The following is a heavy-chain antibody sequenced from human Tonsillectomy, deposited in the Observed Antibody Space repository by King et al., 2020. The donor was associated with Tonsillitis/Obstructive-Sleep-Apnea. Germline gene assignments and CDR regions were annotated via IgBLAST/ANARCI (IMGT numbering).Heavy chain of an antibody. CDR1: GFTFSSYA. J-gene: IGHJ5*02. Sequence: VQLVESGGGLVQPGGSLRLSCAASGFTFSSYAMSWVRQAPGKGLEWVSAISGSGGSTYYADSVKGRFTISRDNSKNTLYLQMNSLRAEDTAVYYCAKHLRPPHRKLKPPPPRTSGQGTLVTASS. CDR2: ISGSGGST. D-gene: IGHD1-7*01. V-gene: IGHV3-23*04. CDR3: AKHLRPPHRKLKPPPPRT.